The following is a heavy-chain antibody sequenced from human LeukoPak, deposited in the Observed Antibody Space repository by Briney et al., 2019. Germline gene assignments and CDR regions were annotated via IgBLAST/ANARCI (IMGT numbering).Heavy chain of an antibody. V-gene: IGHV3-21*01. CDR1: GFTFSSYS. J-gene: IGHJ4*02. D-gene: IGHD1-1*01. CDR2: ISSSSSYK. Sequence: GGSLRLSCVASGFTFSSYSMNWVRQAPGKGLEWVSSISSSSSYKYYTDSVKGRFTISRDNAKNSLYLQMNSLRAEDTAVYYCARSAAGTYYWGQGTLVTISS. CDR3: ARSAAGTYY.